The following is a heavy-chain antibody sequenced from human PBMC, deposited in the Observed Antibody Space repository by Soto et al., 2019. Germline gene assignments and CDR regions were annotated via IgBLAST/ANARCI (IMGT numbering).Heavy chain of an antibody. Sequence: QVQLVQSGDEVKKPGASVKVSCKASGYTFTSYDINWVRQATGQGLEWMGWMNPNSGNTGYAQKFQGRVTRTRNTTISTAYMELSSLRSEDTAVYYCARVYCSSTSCLFDYWGQGTLVTDSS. J-gene: IGHJ4*02. D-gene: IGHD2-2*01. CDR2: MNPNSGNT. V-gene: IGHV1-8*01. CDR3: ARVYCSSTSCLFDY. CDR1: GYTFTSYD.